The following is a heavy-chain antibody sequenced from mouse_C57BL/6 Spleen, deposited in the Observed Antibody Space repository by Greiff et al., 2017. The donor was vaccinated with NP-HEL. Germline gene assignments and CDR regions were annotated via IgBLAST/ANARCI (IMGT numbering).Heavy chain of an antibody. V-gene: IGHV1-50*01. CDR2: IDPCDGCT. CDR3: ASDYYSSKWLAY. Sequence: VQLQQPGAELVKPGASVKLSCKASGYTFTSYWMQWVKQRPGQGLEWIGGIDPCDGCTNYNQKFKDQATLTVDTSSSTAYMQLRSLRSKDSAVYYCASDYYSSKWLAYWGQGTLVTVSA. CDR1: GYTFTSYW. J-gene: IGHJ3*01. D-gene: IGHD2-5*01.